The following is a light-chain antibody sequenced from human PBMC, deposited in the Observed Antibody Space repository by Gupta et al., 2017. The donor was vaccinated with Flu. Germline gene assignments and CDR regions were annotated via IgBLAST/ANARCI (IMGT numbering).Light chain of an antibody. CDR3: QQYGSSPRT. CDR1: QSVSSSY. Sequence: EIVLTQSPDTLSLSPGERATLSCRASQSVSSSYLAWYQQKPGQAPSLLIYAASSRATGVPGRFSGSGSGTDFTLTISRLEPEDFAVYYCQQYGSSPRTFGQGTKVEIK. J-gene: IGKJ1*01. CDR2: AAS. V-gene: IGKV3-20*01.